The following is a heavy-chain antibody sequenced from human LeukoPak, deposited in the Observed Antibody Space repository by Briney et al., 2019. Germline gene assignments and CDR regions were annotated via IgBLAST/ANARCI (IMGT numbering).Heavy chain of an antibody. V-gene: IGHV3-21*01. D-gene: IGHD1-1*01. CDR1: GFTFSSYS. J-gene: IGHJ4*02. Sequence: GGSLRLSCAASGFTFSSYSMNWVRQAPGKGLDWVSPISSDSTYIYYADSVKGRFTISRDNSKNTLYLQMNSLRAEDTAVYYCAKDQGQLATDYWGQGTLVTVSS. CDR3: AKDQGQLATDY. CDR2: ISSDSTYI.